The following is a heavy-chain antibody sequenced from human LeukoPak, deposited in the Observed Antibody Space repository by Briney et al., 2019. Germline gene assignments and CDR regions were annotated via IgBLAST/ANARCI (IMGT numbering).Heavy chain of an antibody. J-gene: IGHJ6*02. CDR2: ILYDGNNK. CDR1: GFTFSTYA. CDR3: ARGRKYSYGTYYYGLDV. D-gene: IGHD5-18*01. V-gene: IGHV3-30-3*01. Sequence: GRSLRLPCVASGFTFSTYAMHWVRQAPGKGLEWVAVILYDGNNKYYADSVKGRFTISRDNSKNTLYLQMNSLRAEDTAVYYCARGRKYSYGTYYYGLDVWGQGTTVTVCS.